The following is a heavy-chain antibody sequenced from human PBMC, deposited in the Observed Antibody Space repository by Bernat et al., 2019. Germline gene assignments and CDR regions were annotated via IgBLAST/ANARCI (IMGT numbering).Heavy chain of an antibody. J-gene: IGHJ3*02. Sequence: EVQLVESGGGLVKPGGSLRLSCAASGFTFSRYSMNWVRQAPGKGLEWVASISSSSSYIYYADSVKGRFTISRDNAKNSLYLQMNSLRAEDTAVYYCAGDRRGLGDAFDIWGQGTMVTVYS. CDR1: GFTFSRYS. CDR3: AGDRRGLGDAFDI. CDR2: ISSSSSYI. D-gene: IGHD3-16*01. V-gene: IGHV3-21*01.